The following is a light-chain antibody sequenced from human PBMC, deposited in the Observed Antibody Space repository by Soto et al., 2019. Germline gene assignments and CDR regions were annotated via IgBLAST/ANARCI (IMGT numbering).Light chain of an antibody. V-gene: IGKV4-1*01. CDR2: WAS. CDR1: QSVLSTSNSKNS. Sequence: DIVMTQSPDSLAVSLGGRATINCKSSQSVLSTSNSKNSLAWYQQKPGQPPKLLIYWASTRESGVPDRFSGNGSGTDVTLTISSLQAEDVAVYYCQQYYSTPRTFGQGTKVEI. J-gene: IGKJ1*01. CDR3: QQYYSTPRT.